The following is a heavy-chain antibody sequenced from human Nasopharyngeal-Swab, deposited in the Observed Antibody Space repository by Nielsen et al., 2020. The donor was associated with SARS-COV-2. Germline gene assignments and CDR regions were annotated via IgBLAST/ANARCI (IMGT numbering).Heavy chain of an antibody. CDR3: ARDHISITMIVVVIPDAFDI. Sequence: GESLKISCAASGFTFSTYAMSWVRQAPGKGLEWVSGISGTGGRTYYADSVKGRFTISRDDSKNTLYLQMNSLRAEDTAVYYCARDHISITMIVVVIPDAFDIWGQGTMVTVSS. CDR2: ISGTGGRT. J-gene: IGHJ3*02. V-gene: IGHV3-23*01. CDR1: GFTFSTYA. D-gene: IGHD3-22*01.